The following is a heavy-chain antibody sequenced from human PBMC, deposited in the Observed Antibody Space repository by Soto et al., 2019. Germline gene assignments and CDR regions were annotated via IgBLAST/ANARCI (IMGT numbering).Heavy chain of an antibody. D-gene: IGHD2-15*01. Sequence: VQLVESGGGLVQPGGSLRLSCGASGFTFSSYWMSWVRQAPGKGLEWVANIKQDGDEKYYVDSVKGRFTISRDNAKNSLDLQMNSLRAEDTAVYYCARVYGSDDSCYSPDDAFDFWGQGTMVSVSS. CDR3: ARVYGSDDSCYSPDDAFDF. CDR2: IKQDGDEK. CDR1: GFTFSSYW. J-gene: IGHJ3*01. V-gene: IGHV3-7*01.